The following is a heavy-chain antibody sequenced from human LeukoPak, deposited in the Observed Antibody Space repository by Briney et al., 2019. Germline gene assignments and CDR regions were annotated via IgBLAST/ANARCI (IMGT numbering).Heavy chain of an antibody. CDR2: IYYSGST. CDR3: ARQKYSSGWYTYRYYYYMDV. CDR1: GGSISSSYY. D-gene: IGHD6-19*01. J-gene: IGHJ6*03. V-gene: IGHV4-61*01. Sequence: SETLSLTCAVSGGSISSSYYWSWIRQPPGKGLEWIGYIYYSGSTNYNPSLKSRVTISVDTSKNQFSLKLSSVTAADTAVYYCARQKYSSGWYTYRYYYYMDVWGKGTTVTVSS.